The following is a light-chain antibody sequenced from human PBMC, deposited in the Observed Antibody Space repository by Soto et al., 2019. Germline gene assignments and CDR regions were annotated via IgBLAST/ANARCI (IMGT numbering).Light chain of an antibody. CDR3: QHYNNWPFT. J-gene: IGKJ2*01. CDR1: QSVSSN. CDR2: GAS. V-gene: IGKV3-15*01. Sequence: EIVMTQSPANLSVSPGERATLSCRASQSVSSNLAWYQQKPGQAPTLLIYGASARATGIPARFSGSGSGTEFTLTISSLQSEDFAVYYCQHYNNWPFTFGQGTKLEI.